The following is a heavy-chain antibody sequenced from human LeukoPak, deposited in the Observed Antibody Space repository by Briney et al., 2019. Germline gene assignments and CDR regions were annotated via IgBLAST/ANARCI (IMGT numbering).Heavy chain of an antibody. CDR3: ARLWDSSSSLDY. CDR1: GGSISSYY. J-gene: IGHJ4*02. Sequence: PSETLSLTCTVSGGSISSYYWTWVRQPPGKGLGLEWIGYIYYSGGTNYNPSLKSRDTISIDTPKIQVSLKLSSVTAAGTAVYYCARLWDSSSSLDYWGQGTLVTVSS. CDR2: IYYSGGT. V-gene: IGHV4-59*08. D-gene: IGHD6-6*01.